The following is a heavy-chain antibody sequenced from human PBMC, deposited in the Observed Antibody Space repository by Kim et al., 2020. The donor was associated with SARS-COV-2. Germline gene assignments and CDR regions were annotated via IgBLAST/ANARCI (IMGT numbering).Heavy chain of an antibody. CDR1: GFYFSNYW. D-gene: IGHD6-13*01. CDR2: IYAGDSQT. Sequence: GESLKISCEGYGFYFSNYWIAWVRQMPRKGLEWMGMIYAGDSQTRYSPSFQGQVTISVDKSIGTAYLQWSSLQASDTAKYYCVRPRYSTSWYGMDVWGQGTTVTVSS. J-gene: IGHJ6*02. CDR3: VRPRYSTSWYGMDV. V-gene: IGHV5-51*01.